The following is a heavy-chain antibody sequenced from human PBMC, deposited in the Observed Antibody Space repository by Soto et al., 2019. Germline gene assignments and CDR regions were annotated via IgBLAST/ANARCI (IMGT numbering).Heavy chain of an antibody. V-gene: IGHV4-59*01. Sequence: SETLSLTCNVSGGSIDSYYWTWLRQPPGKGLEWIGYISYSGSATYNPSLQSRVTISVDTSKSHFSLTLNSVTAADTAVYYCARGNDAYKGGRTWGQGTLVTVSS. CDR3: ARGNDAYKGGRT. CDR1: GGSIDSYY. J-gene: IGHJ4*02. D-gene: IGHD1-1*01. CDR2: ISYSGSA.